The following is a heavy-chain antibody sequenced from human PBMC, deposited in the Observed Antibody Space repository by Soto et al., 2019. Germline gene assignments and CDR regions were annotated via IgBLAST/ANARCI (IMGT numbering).Heavy chain of an antibody. J-gene: IGHJ1*01. CDR2: IYSGGST. V-gene: IGHV3-53*01. D-gene: IGHD6-19*01. Sequence: PGGSLRLSCAASGFTVSSNYMSWVRQAPGKGLEWVSVIYSGGSTYYADSVKGRFTISRDNSKNTLYLQMNSLRAEDTAVYYCATNGYSSGPRDFQHWGQGTLVTVSS. CDR3: ATNGYSSGPRDFQH. CDR1: GFTVSSNY.